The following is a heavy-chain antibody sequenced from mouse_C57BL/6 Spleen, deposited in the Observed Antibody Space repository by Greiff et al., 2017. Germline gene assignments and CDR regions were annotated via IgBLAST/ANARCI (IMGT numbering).Heavy chain of an antibody. V-gene: IGHV2-6*01. CDR2: VWGVGST. CDR3: ASGRFPFAY. CDR1: GFSLTSYG. Sequence: VMLVESGPGLVAPSQSLSITCTVSGFSLTSYGVDWVRQSPGKGLEWLGVVWGVGSTNYNSALKSRLSISKDNSKSQVFLKMNSLQTDDTAMYYCASGRFPFAYWGQGTLVTVSA. J-gene: IGHJ3*01.